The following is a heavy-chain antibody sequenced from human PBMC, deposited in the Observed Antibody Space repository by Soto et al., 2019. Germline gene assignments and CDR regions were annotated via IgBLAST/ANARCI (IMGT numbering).Heavy chain of an antibody. CDR2: ISAYNGNT. J-gene: IGHJ4*02. V-gene: IGHV1-18*01. Sequence: QVQLVQSGAEMKKPGASVKVSCKASGYTFTSYGLSWVRRAPGQGLQWMGWISAYNGNTQYSQNFQDRVIMTTDTSTSTAYMELRSLRSDDSAIYFCARQQGSACSWQSAIDYWGQGTLVTVSS. CDR3: ARQQGSACSWQSAIDY. CDR1: GYTFTSYG. D-gene: IGHD6-19*01.